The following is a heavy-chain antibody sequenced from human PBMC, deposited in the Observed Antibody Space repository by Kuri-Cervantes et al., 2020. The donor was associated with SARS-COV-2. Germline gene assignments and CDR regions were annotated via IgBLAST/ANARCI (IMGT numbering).Heavy chain of an antibody. CDR1: GGSISSYY. D-gene: IGHD3-22*01. CDR2: IYHSGST. CDR3: ARDGSGYYVGHFQH. J-gene: IGHJ1*01. V-gene: IGHV4-38-2*02. Sequence: GSLRLSCTVSGGSISSYYWSWIRRPPGKGLEWIGSIYHSGSTYYNPSLKSRVTISVDTSKNQFSLKLSSVTAADTAVYYCARDGSGYYVGHFQHWGQGTLVTVSS.